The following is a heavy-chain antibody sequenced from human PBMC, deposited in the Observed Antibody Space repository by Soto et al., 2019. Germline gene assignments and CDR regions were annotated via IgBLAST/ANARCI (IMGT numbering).Heavy chain of an antibody. D-gene: IGHD3-10*02. CDR3: ATGVGLILCGEHLLGGMDV. CDR1: GFTFSSYG. V-gene: IGHV3-30*03. J-gene: IGHJ6*02. CDR2: ISYDGSNK. Sequence: QVQLVESGGGVVQPGRSLRLSCAASGFTFSSYGMHWVRQAPGKWLEWVAVISYDGSNKYYADSVKGRFTISRDNSTNTLYLPLNSSRAEDTAVYYCATGVGLILCGEHLLGGMDVWGPGTTVTVSS.